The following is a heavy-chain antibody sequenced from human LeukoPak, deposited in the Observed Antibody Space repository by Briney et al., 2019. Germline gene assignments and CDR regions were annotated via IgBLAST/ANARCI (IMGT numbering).Heavy chain of an antibody. D-gene: IGHD4-17*01. CDR1: GSTFSSYS. CDR2: ISSSSSYI. Sequence: GRSLRLSCAASGSTFSSYSMNWVRQAPGKGLEWVSSISSSSSYIYYADSVKGRFTISRDNAKNSLYLQMNSLRAEDTAVYYCAREADYGDYEGYWGQGTLVTVSS. V-gene: IGHV3-21*01. CDR3: AREADYGDYEGY. J-gene: IGHJ4*02.